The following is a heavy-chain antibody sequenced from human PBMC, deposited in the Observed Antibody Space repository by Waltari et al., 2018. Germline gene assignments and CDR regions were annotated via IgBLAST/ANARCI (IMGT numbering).Heavy chain of an antibody. V-gene: IGHV4-39*02. D-gene: IGHD3-10*01. Sequence: QLQLQESGPRLVKPSETLSLTCSVSGDSITSSNYYWAWIRQPPGKGMEWIGGVYYTGSTYYKASLKSRVTISVDTSKNYFSLSLTSVTATDTAIYFCARTFMVRTIRSRGWFDPWGQGTLVTVSS. CDR2: VYYTGST. CDR3: ARTFMVRTIRSRGWFDP. J-gene: IGHJ5*02. CDR1: GDSITSSNYY.